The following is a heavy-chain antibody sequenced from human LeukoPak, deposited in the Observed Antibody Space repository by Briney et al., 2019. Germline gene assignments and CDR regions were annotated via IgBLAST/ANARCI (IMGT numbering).Heavy chain of an antibody. J-gene: IGHJ4*02. CDR1: GFTYSSYA. CDR3: ARGTERWLQLGDFDY. CDR2: ISYDGSNK. V-gene: IGHV3-30-3*01. Sequence: GGSLRLSCAASGFTYSSYAMHWVRQDPGKGLEWVAVISYDGSNKYYADSVKGRFTISRDNSKNTLYLQMNSLRAEDTAVYYCARGTERWLQLGDFDYWGQGTLVTVSS. D-gene: IGHD5-24*01.